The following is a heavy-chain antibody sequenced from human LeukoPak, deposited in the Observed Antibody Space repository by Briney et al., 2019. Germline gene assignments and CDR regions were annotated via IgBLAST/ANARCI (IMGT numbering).Heavy chain of an antibody. V-gene: IGHV3-23*01. CDR2: ISGSGGST. CDR1: GFTFSSYA. CDR3: AKDPGVYQLLWRRYFQH. D-gene: IGHD2-2*01. J-gene: IGHJ1*01. Sequence: QPGGSLRLSCAASGFTFSSYAMSWVRQAPGKGLEWVSAISGSGGSTYYADSVKGRFTISRDNSKNTLYLQMNSLRAEDTAVYYCAKDPGVYQLLWRRYFQHWGQGTLVTVSS.